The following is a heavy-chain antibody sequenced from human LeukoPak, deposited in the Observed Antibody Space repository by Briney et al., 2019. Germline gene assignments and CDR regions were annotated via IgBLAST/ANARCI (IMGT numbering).Heavy chain of an antibody. CDR2: IIPIFGTA. CDR1: GGTFSSYA. Sequence: RWASVKVSCKASGGTFSSYAISWVRQAPGQGLEWMGGIIPIFGTANYAQKFQGRVTITTDESTSTAYMELSSLRSEDTAVYYCARSVITMVRGVIFDYWGQGTLVTVSS. J-gene: IGHJ4*02. D-gene: IGHD3-10*01. V-gene: IGHV1-69*05. CDR3: ARSVITMVRGVIFDY.